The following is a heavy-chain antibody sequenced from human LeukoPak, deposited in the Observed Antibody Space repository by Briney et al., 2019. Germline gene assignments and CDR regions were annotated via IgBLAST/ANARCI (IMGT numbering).Heavy chain of an antibody. CDR3: ARDRYCSSTSCLDNYFDY. Sequence: GGSLRLSCAASGFTFTTYGMNWVRQAPGKGLEWISYISSSSSAIQYADSVKGRFTISRDNDKNSLYLQMNSLRAEDTAVYYCARDRYCSSTSCLDNYFDYWGQGTLVTVSS. CDR1: GFTFTTYG. J-gene: IGHJ4*02. D-gene: IGHD2-2*01. V-gene: IGHV3-48*01. CDR2: ISSSSSAI.